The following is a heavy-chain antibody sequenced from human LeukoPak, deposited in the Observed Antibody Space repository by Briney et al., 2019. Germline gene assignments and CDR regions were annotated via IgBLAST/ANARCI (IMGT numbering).Heavy chain of an antibody. CDR3: ARQDSSGWYEAFDI. Sequence: SETLSLTCTVSGGSISSSSYYWGWIRQPPGKGLEWIGSIYYSGSTYYNPSLKSRVTISVDTSKNQFSLKLSSVTAADTAVYYCARQDSSGWYEAFDIWGQGTMATVSS. V-gene: IGHV4-39*01. CDR2: IYYSGST. J-gene: IGHJ3*02. D-gene: IGHD6-19*01. CDR1: GGSISSSSYY.